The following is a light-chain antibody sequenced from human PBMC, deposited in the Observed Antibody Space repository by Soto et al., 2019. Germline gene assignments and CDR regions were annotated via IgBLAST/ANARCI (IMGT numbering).Light chain of an antibody. CDR3: QQYNFYPWT. Sequence: DIQMTQSPSSLSASVGDRVTITCRASQNIRNYLNWYQQRPGKTPNLLVYAASNLRGGVPSRFSGSGSGTEFTLTISSLQPDDFATYFCQQYNFYPWTFGQGTKVEIK. CDR2: AAS. CDR1: QNIRNY. J-gene: IGKJ1*01. V-gene: IGKV1-16*01.